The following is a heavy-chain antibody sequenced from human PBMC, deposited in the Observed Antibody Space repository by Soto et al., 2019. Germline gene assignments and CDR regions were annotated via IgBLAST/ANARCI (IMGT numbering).Heavy chain of an antibody. CDR2: INAANGYT. CDR1: GYSFTSFP. Sequence: QDQLVQSGAEVKKPGASVKVSCKASGYSFTSFPIHWVRQAPGQGLECMGWINAANGYTRYSQKFQGRVTITRDTPATTAYMDLSSLTSDDTAVYYCARGGGLDDWGQGTLITVSS. J-gene: IGHJ4*02. V-gene: IGHV1-3*01. CDR3: ARGGGLDD. D-gene: IGHD3-10*01.